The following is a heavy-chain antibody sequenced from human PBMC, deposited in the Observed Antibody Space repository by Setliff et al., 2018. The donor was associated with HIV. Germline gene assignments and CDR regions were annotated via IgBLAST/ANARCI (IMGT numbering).Heavy chain of an antibody. V-gene: IGHV4-59*08. J-gene: IGHJ4*02. CDR3: VSQPESRWQIEY. Sequence: SETLSLTCDGYGGSLSSYYWTWIRQAPGKGLEWIGSVSHSGNTDYNISLKSRVTISIDNSNNHFSLKLRSVTAADTAVYYCVSQPESRWQIEYWGQGTLVTVSS. CDR2: VSHSGNT. D-gene: IGHD3-10*01. CDR1: GGSLSSYY.